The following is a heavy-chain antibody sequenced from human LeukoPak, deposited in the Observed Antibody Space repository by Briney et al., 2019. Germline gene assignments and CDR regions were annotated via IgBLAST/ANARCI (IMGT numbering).Heavy chain of an antibody. D-gene: IGHD3-3*01. J-gene: IGHJ4*02. CDR3: ATDRGWRTSGYYLYYFEY. CDR1: GFIFSSYW. V-gene: IGHV3-7*01. CDR2: IKHDGSEK. Sequence: PGGSLRLSCAASGFIFSSYWMSWVRQAPGKGLEWVASIKHDGSEKYYVDSVRGRFTISRDNTMNSLYLQMSSPRAEATAVYYCATDRGWRTSGYYLYYFEYWGQGTLVTYSS.